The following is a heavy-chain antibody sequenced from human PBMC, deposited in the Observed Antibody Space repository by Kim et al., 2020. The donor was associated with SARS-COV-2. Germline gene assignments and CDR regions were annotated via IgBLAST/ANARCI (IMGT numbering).Heavy chain of an antibody. J-gene: IGHJ4*02. CDR3: ARVCHPLIWFGELPADY. CDR2: ISYDGSNK. V-gene: IGHV3-30-3*01. Sequence: GGSLRLSCAASGFTFSSYAMHWVRQAPGKGLEWVAVISYDGSNKYYADSVKGRFTISRDNSKNTLYLQMNSLRAEDTAVYYCARVCHPLIWFGELPADYWGQGTLVTVSS. D-gene: IGHD3-10*01. CDR1: GFTFSSYA.